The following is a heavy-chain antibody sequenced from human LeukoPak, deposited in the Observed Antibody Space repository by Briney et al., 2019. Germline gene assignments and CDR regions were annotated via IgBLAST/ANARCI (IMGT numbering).Heavy chain of an antibody. CDR1: GGSFSGYY. J-gene: IGHJ5*02. CDR2: INHSGST. Sequence: SETLSLTCAVYGGSFSGYYWSWIRQPPGKGLEWIGEINHSGSTNYNPSLKSRVTISVDTSKNQFSLKLSSVTAADTAVYYCAREVAHYYDSSGYPHQRRGPFDPWGQGTLVTVSS. D-gene: IGHD3-22*01. V-gene: IGHV4-34*01. CDR3: AREVAHYYDSSGYPHQRRGPFDP.